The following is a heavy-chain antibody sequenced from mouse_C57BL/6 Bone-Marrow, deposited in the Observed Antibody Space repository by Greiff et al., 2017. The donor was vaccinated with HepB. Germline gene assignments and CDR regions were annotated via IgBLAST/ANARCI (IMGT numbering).Heavy chain of an antibody. CDR3: ARDPYYGSSQAWFAY. J-gene: IGHJ3*01. CDR2: ISYDGSN. V-gene: IGHV3-6*01. CDR1: GYSITSGYY. D-gene: IGHD1-1*01. Sequence: EVKLVESGPGLVKPSQSLSLTCSVTGYSITSGYYWNWIRQFPGNKLEWMGYISYDGSNNYNPSLKNRISITRDTSKNQFFLKLNSVTTEDTATYYCARDPYYGSSQAWFAYWGKGLWSLSLQ.